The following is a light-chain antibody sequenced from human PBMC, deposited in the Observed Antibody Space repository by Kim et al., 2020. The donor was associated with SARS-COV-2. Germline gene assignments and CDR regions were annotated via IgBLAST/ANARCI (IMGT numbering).Light chain of an antibody. CDR1: QDINTW. Sequence: ASVGERVTITCRASQDINTWLAWYQQKPGKAPKLLVHTASTLESGVPSRFSGSGSGTEFTLTIRSLQPDDFATYYCQQYYKSSPPFGGGTKVEIK. CDR2: TAS. V-gene: IGKV1-5*03. CDR3: QQYYKSSPP. J-gene: IGKJ4*01.